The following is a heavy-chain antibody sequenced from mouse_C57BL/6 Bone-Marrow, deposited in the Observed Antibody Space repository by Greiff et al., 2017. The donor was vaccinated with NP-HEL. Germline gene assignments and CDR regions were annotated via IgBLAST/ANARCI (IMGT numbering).Heavy chain of an antibody. CDR2: ISNGGGST. J-gene: IGHJ1*03. CDR1: GFTFSDYY. Sequence: EVMLVESGGGLVQPGGSLKLSCAASGFTFSDYYMYWVRQTPEKRLEWVAYISNGGGSTYYPDTVKGRFTISRDNAKNTLYLQMSRLKSEDTAMYYCARRVVRDWYFDVWGTGTTVTVSS. CDR3: ARRVVRDWYFDV. V-gene: IGHV5-12*01. D-gene: IGHD1-1*01.